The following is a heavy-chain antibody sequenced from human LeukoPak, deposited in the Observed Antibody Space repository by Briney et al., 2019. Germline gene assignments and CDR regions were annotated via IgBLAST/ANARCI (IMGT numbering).Heavy chain of an antibody. Sequence: GASVKVSCKASGYTFTGYYMHWVRQAPGQGLEWMGWINPNSGGTNYAQKFQGRVTMTRDTSISTAYMELRRLRSDDTAVYYCARGDHFDYVWGSYPVDIWGQGTMVTVSS. D-gene: IGHD3-16*02. J-gene: IGHJ3*02. V-gene: IGHV1-2*02. CDR1: GYTFTGYY. CDR2: INPNSGGT. CDR3: ARGDHFDYVWGSYPVDI.